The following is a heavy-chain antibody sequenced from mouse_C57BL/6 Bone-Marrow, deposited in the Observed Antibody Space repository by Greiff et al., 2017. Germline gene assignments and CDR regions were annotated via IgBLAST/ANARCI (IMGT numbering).Heavy chain of an antibody. CDR2: INPNNGGT. D-gene: IGHD2-1*01. CDR1: GYTFTDYY. J-gene: IGHJ2*01. V-gene: IGHV1-26*01. Sequence: EVQLQQSGPELVKPGASVKISCKASGYTFTDYYMNWVKQSHGKSLEWIGDINPNNGGTSYNQKFKGKATLTVDKSSSTAYMELRSLTSEDSAVYYCASRDGNYLDYWGQGTTLTVSS. CDR3: ASRDGNYLDY.